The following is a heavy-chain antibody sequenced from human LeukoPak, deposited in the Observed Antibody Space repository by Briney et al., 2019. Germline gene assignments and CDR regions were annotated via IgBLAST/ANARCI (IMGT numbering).Heavy chain of an antibody. CDR1: GYTVTSYD. V-gene: IGHV1-8*01. J-gene: IGHJ6*03. CDR2: MNPNSGNT. CDR3: ARASAVVAASFSGYYYYMDV. Sequence: GASVKVSCKASGYTVTSYDINWVRQATGQGLEWRGWMNPNSGNTGYAQKFQGRVTMTRNTSISTAYMELSSLRSEDTAVYYCARASAVVAASFSGYYYYMDVWGKGTTVTVSS. D-gene: IGHD2-15*01.